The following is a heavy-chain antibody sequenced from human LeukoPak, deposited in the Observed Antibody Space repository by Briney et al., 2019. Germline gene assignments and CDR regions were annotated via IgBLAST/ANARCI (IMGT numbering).Heavy chain of an antibody. CDR1: GGSFSDYY. CDR2: INHSGTT. Sequence: NSSETLSLTCAVYGGSFSDYYWSWIRQSPGKGLEWIGEINHSGTTHYNPSLKSRVTISVDTSKNQFSLKLRSVTAADTAVYYCARKEGGQLVNTRRWFDPWGQGTLVTVSS. CDR3: ARKEGGQLVNTRRWFDP. J-gene: IGHJ5*02. V-gene: IGHV4-34*01. D-gene: IGHD6-13*01.